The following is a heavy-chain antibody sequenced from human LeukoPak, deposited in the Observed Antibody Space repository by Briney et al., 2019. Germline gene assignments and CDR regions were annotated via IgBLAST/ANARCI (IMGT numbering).Heavy chain of an antibody. CDR1: GGSFSGYY. V-gene: IGHV4-34*01. CDR2: INHSGGT. D-gene: IGHD6-19*01. Sequence: SETLSLTCAVYGGSFSGYYWSWIRQPPGKGLEWIGEINHSGGTNYNPSLKSRVTISVDTSKNQFSLKLSSVTAADTAVYYCAIDYSSGWYAVGYWGQGTLVTVSS. J-gene: IGHJ4*02. CDR3: AIDYSSGWYAVGY.